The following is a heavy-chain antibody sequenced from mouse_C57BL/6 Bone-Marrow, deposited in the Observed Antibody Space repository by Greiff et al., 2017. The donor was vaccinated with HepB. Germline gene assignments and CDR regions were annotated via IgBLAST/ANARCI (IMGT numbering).Heavy chain of an antibody. CDR2: IDPETGGT. V-gene: IGHV1-15*01. CDR1: GYTFTDYE. J-gene: IGHJ4*01. CDR3: TSDGYYYAMDY. Sequence: QVQLQQSGAELVRPGASVTLSCKASGYTFTDYEMHWVKQPPVHGLEWIGAIDPETGGTAYNQKFKGKAILTADKSSSTAYMELRSLTSEDSAVYHCTSDGYYYAMDYWGQGTSVTVSS. D-gene: IGHD1-1*01.